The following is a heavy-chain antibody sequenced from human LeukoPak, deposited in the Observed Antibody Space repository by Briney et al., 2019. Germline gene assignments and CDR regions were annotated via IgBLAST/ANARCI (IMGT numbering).Heavy chain of an antibody. D-gene: IGHD3-3*01. CDR3: ARSPFWSGPVDY. J-gene: IGHJ4*02. CDR1: GGTVSGGSISSYY. V-gene: IGHV4-61*01. CDR2: ISYNGST. Sequence: SETLSLTCTVSGGTVSGGSISSYYWSWIRQPPGKRLEWIGYISYNGSTNYNPSLKSRVTISVDTSKNQFSLKLSSVTAADTAVHYCARSPFWSGPVDYWGQGTLVTVSS.